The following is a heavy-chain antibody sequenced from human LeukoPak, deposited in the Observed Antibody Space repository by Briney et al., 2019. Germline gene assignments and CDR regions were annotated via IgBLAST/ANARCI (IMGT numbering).Heavy chain of an antibody. CDR1: GFTFSSYD. J-gene: IGHJ4*02. CDR2: IGTAGDT. CDR3: ARAFATGTTLFDY. Sequence: GGSLRLSCAASGFTFSSYDMHWVRQATGKGLEWVSAIGTAGDTYYPGSVKGRFTISRENAKNSLYLQMNSLRAGDTAVYYCARAFATGTTLFDYWGQGTLVTVSS. D-gene: IGHD1-7*01. V-gene: IGHV3-13*01.